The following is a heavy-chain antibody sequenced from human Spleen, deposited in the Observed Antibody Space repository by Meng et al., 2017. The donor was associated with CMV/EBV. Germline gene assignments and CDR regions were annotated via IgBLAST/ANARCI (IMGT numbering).Heavy chain of an antibody. CDR1: GITFSSSW. J-gene: IGHJ5*02. V-gene: IGHV3-48*03. D-gene: IGHD6-6*01. CDR2: MTAGSSGGTI. Sequence: GGSLRLSCTASGITFSSSWMSWVRQAPGKGLEWVSYMTAGSSGGTIYYADSVKGRFTISRDSAKDSLYLQMSDLRVEDTAIYYCARMPARGWFDPWGQGTLVTVSS. CDR3: ARMPARGWFDP.